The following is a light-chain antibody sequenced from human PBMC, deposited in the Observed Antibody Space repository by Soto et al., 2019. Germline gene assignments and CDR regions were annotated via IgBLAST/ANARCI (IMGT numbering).Light chain of an antibody. CDR1: QGISSY. CDR3: QQFNGYPIT. CDR2: AAS. Sequence: DIQLTQSPSFVSASVGDRVTITCRASQGISSYLAWYQQKPGKAPKVLIYAASTLQSGVPSRFSGSGSGTEFTLAISSLQPEDFATYYCQQFNGYPITFGQGTRLEIK. V-gene: IGKV1-9*01. J-gene: IGKJ5*01.